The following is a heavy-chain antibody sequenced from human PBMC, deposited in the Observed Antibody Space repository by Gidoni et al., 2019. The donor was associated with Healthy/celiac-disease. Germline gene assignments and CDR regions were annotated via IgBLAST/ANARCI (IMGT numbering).Heavy chain of an antibody. D-gene: IGHD6-13*01. CDR3: ARQGDLGSSSWYLGFDY. Sequence: WVRQMPGKGLEWMGIIYPGDSDTRYSPSFQGQVTISADKSISTAYLQWSSLKASDTAMYYCARQGDLGSSSWYLGFDYWGQGTLVTVSS. CDR2: IYPGDSDT. J-gene: IGHJ4*02. V-gene: IGHV5-51*01.